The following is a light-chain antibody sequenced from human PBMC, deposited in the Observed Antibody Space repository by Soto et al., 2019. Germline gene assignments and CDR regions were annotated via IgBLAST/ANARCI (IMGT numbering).Light chain of an antibody. J-gene: IGKJ4*01. CDR1: QSVGTY. V-gene: IGKV3-11*01. Sequence: EIVLTQSPATLSLSPGERATLSCRASQSVGTYLAWYQQKPGQAPRLLIYDASNRATGIPARFSGSGSGTDFTLTISSPEPEDFAVYYCQQRTSWPSLTFGGGTKVEIK. CDR3: QQRTSWPSLT. CDR2: DAS.